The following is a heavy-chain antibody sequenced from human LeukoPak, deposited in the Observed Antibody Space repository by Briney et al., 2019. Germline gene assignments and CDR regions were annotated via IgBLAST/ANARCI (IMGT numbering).Heavy chain of an antibody. CDR1: GFTFSSYS. D-gene: IGHD3-9*01. CDR3: ARHPVYYDILTGYYHY. V-gene: IGHV3-21*01. Sequence: PGGSLRLSCAASGFTFSSYSMNWARQAPGKGLEWVSSISSSSSYIYYADSVKGRFTISRDNAKNSLYLQMNSLRAEDTAVYYCARHPVYYDILTGYYHYWGQGTLVTVSS. CDR2: ISSSSSYI. J-gene: IGHJ4*02.